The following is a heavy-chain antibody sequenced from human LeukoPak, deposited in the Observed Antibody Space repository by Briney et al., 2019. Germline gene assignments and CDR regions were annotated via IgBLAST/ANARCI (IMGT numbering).Heavy chain of an antibody. D-gene: IGHD3-22*01. CDR2: ISSSSSYI. CDR3: ATDSSGYHSLDY. J-gene: IGHJ4*02. V-gene: IGHV3-21*01. Sequence: GGSLRLSCAASGFTFSSYSMNWVRQAPGKGLEWVSSISSSSSYIYYADSVKGRFTISRDNAKNSLYLQMNSLRAEDTAVYYCATDSSGYHSLDYWGQGTLVTVSS. CDR1: GFTFSSYS.